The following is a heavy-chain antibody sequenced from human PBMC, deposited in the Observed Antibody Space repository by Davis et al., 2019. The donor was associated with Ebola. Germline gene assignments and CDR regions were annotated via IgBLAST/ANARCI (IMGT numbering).Heavy chain of an antibody. Sequence: KVSCKGSDNTFINYWIGWVRQMPGKGLEWMGIIYTGDSDTRYSPSFRGQVTISADKSTRTAYLQWGRLKASDTAMYYCASLRRTITGMDDGFDIWGQGTMVTVSS. CDR2: IYTGDSDT. CDR1: DNTFINYW. V-gene: IGHV5-51*01. D-gene: IGHD1-20*01. J-gene: IGHJ3*02. CDR3: ASLRRTITGMDDGFDI.